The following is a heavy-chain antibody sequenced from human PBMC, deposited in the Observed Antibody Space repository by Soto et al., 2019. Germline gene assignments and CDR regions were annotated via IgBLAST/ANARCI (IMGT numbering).Heavy chain of an antibody. CDR1: GYTFTSYG. Sequence: QAQLVQSGVEMKNVGASVKVSCQASGYTFTSYGISWVRQAPGQGLEWMGWISGFNDDTNHAQKFKGRVTVTKDTSTSTAYMELRSLKSDDTAVYYCARSGSYYPARNWFGPWGQGTLVTVSS. J-gene: IGHJ5*02. D-gene: IGHD3-10*01. CDR2: ISGFNDDT. CDR3: ARSGSYYPARNWFGP. V-gene: IGHV1-18*01.